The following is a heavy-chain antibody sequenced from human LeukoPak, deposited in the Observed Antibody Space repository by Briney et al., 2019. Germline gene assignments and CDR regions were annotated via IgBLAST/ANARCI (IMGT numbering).Heavy chain of an antibody. D-gene: IGHD3-9*01. CDR3: AKDHNYDILTPNWFDP. CDR1: GFTFSSYA. V-gene: IGHV3-23*01. Sequence: SGGSLRLSCAAPGFTFSSYAMSWVPPAPGKGLEWVSAISGSGGSTYYADSVKGRFTISRDNSKNTLYLQMNSLRAEDTAVYYCAKDHNYDILTPNWFDPWGQGTLVTVSS. CDR2: ISGSGGST. J-gene: IGHJ5*02.